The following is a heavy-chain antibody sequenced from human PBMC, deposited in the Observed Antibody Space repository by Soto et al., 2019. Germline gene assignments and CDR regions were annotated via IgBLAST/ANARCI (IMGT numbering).Heavy chain of an antibody. D-gene: IGHD3-22*01. CDR1: GGSISSGDYY. J-gene: IGHJ4*02. V-gene: IGHV4-30-4*01. CDR3: ARGLYYYDSSGYPEADY. CDR2: IYYSGST. Sequence: KASETLSLTCTVSGGSISSGDYYWSWIRQPPGKGLEWIGYIYYSGSTYYNPSLKSRVTISVDTSKNQFSLKLSSVTAADTAVYYCARGLYYYDSSGYPEADYWGQGTLVTVSS.